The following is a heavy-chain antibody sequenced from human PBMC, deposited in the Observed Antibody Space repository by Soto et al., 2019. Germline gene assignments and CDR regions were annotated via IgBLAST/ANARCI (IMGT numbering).Heavy chain of an antibody. CDR3: AIAVAGDRFNWFDP. D-gene: IGHD6-19*01. CDR2: IYYSGST. Sequence: PSETLSLTCAVSGGSISSSNWWSWVRQPPGKGLEWIGEIYYSGSTNYNPSLKSRVTISVDKSKNQFSLKLSSVTAADTAVYYCAIAVAGDRFNWFDPWGQGTLVTVSS. J-gene: IGHJ5*02. CDR1: GGSISSSNW. V-gene: IGHV4-4*02.